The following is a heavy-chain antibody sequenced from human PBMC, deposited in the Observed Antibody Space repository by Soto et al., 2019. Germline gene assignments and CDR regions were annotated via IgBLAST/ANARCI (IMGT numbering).Heavy chain of an antibody. Sequence: GGSLRLSCAASGFTVSSNYMSWVRQAPGKGLEWVSVIYSGGSTYYADSVKGRFTISRDNSKNTLYLQMNSLRAEDTAVYYCARDGVAAQYYFDYWGQGTLVTVPQ. D-gene: IGHD6-13*01. CDR2: IYSGGST. V-gene: IGHV3-53*01. J-gene: IGHJ4*02. CDR3: ARDGVAAQYYFDY. CDR1: GFTVSSNY.